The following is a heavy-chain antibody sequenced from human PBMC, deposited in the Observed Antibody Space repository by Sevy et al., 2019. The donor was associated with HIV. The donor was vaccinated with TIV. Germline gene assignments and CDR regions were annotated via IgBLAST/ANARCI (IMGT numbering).Heavy chain of an antibody. D-gene: IGHD5-12*01. CDR2: IWYDGSYK. CDR1: GFTFSSYG. Sequence: GGSLRLSCAASGFTFSSYGMHWVRQAPGKGLEWVAVIWYDGSYKYYADSVKGRITISRDNSKNTLYLQMNSLRAEDTSMYYCARDYDLGSYLDYWGQGTLVTVSS. CDR3: ARDYDLGSYLDY. J-gene: IGHJ4*02. V-gene: IGHV3-33*01.